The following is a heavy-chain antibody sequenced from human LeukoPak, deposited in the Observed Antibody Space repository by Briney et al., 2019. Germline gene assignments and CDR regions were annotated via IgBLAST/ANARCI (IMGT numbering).Heavy chain of an antibody. CDR3: ARDRESWSFGPGFDY. D-gene: IGHD1-26*01. CDR1: GGSISSYY. Sequence: SETLSLLCTVSGGSISSYYGSWIPQPAGEGVEGFGRIYTSGSTNYDPSLKSRVTMSVDTSKNQFSLKLSAVAAAGTAVYYWARDRESWSFGPGFDYWGQGTLVTVS. J-gene: IGHJ4*02. CDR2: IYTSGST. V-gene: IGHV4-4*07.